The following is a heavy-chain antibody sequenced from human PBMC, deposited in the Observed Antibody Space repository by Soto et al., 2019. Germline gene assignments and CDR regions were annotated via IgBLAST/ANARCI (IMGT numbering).Heavy chain of an antibody. CDR3: ARRYGYSVDY. Sequence: QVQLQESGPGLVKPSETLSLTCTVSGGSISSYYWSWIRQPPGKGLEWIGYIYNSGRTNYNPSLKSRVTISVATSKNQFSLKLSSVTAADPAVYYGARRYGYSVDYWGQGTLVTVSS. D-gene: IGHD6-13*01. V-gene: IGHV4-59*08. CDR2: IYNSGRT. J-gene: IGHJ4*02. CDR1: GGSISSYY.